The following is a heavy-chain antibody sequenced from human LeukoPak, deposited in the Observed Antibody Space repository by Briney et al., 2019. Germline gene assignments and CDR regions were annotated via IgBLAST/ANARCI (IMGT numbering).Heavy chain of an antibody. CDR1: GFTFSSYG. CDR3: AKDAFYYCSSTSCRNFDY. Sequence: GGFLRLSCAASGFTFSSYGMHWVRQAPGMGLEWVAFIRYDGSNKYYADSVKGRFTISRDNSKNTLYLQMNSLRAEDTAVYYCAKDAFYYCSSTSCRNFDYWGQGTLVTVSS. V-gene: IGHV3-30*02. CDR2: IRYDGSNK. J-gene: IGHJ4*02. D-gene: IGHD2-2*01.